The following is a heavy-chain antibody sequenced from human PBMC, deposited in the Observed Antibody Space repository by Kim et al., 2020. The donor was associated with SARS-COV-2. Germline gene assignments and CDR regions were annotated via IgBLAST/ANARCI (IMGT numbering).Heavy chain of an antibody. J-gene: IGHJ3*02. V-gene: IGHV4-39*01. CDR3: ARRGLLWFGELLYAFDI. D-gene: IGHD3-10*01. Sequence: LKSRVTISVDTSKNQFSLKLSSVTAADTAVYYCARRGLLWFGELLYAFDIWGQGTMVTVSS.